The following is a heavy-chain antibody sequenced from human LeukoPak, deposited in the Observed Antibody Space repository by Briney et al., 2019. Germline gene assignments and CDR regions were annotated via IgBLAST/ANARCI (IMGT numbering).Heavy chain of an antibody. V-gene: IGHV3-21*01. D-gene: IGHD1-14*01. J-gene: IGHJ5*02. Sequence: GGSLRLSCAASGLTFSSYSMNWVRQAPGKGLEWVSSISSSSSYIYYADSVKGRFTISRDNAKNSLYLQMNSLRAEDTAVYYCARDYRNFTTVNWFDPWGQGTLVTVSS. CDR2: ISSSSSYI. CDR1: GLTFSSYS. CDR3: ARDYRNFTTVNWFDP.